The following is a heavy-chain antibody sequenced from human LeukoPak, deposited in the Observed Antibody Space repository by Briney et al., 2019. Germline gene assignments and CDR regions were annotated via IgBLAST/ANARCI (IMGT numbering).Heavy chain of an antibody. V-gene: IGHV3-9*01. CDR2: ISWNSGSI. CDR3: AKADDY. J-gene: IGHJ4*02. CDR1: GFTFDDYA. Sequence: PGGSLRLSCAASGFTFDDYAMHWVRRAPGKGLEWVSGISWNSGSIGYADSVKGRFTISRDNAKNSLYLQMNSLRAEDTALYYCAKADDYWGQGTLVTVSS.